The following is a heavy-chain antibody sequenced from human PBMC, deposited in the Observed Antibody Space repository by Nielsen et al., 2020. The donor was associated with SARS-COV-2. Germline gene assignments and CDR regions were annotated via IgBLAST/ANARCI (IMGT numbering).Heavy chain of an antibody. Sequence: GGSLRLPCAASGFTFDDYAMHWVRQAPGKGLEWVSGISWNSGSIGYADSVKGRFTISRDNAKNSLYLQMNSLRAEDTALYYCATLGGDPLYYYYGMDVWGQGTTVTVSS. J-gene: IGHJ6*02. V-gene: IGHV3-9*01. D-gene: IGHD2-21*02. CDR1: GFTFDDYA. CDR3: ATLGGDPLYYYYGMDV. CDR2: ISWNSGSI.